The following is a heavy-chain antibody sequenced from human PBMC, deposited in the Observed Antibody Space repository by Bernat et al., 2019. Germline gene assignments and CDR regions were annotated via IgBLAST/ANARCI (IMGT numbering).Heavy chain of an antibody. CDR3: AGDGKPVALDY. D-gene: IGHD1-14*01. Sequence: EVQLVESGGGLVQPGGSLRLSCAASGFTFSSHWFSWVRQAPGKGLEWVANIKQDGSEKNYVDSVKGRFTISRDNAKNSLYLQMNSLRAEDTAIYFCAGDGKPVALDYWGQGTLVTVSS. V-gene: IGHV3-7*03. J-gene: IGHJ4*02. CDR2: IKQDGSEK. CDR1: GFTFSSHW.